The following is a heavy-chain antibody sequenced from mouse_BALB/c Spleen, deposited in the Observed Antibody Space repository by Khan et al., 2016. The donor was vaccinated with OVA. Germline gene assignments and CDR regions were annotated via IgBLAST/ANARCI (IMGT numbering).Heavy chain of an antibody. CDR1: GFSFSSYT. V-gene: IGHV5-6-4*01. Sequence: EVELVESGGGLVKPGGSLKLSCAASGFSFSSYTMSWVRQTPEKRLEWVATISSGSTYTYYPDSVKGRSTLSRDNATTTLYLQMSSLKSEDTAMYYCTRDGNYDHWYFDVWGAGTTVTVSS. CDR3: TRDGNYDHWYFDV. D-gene: IGHD2-1*01. J-gene: IGHJ1*01. CDR2: ISSGSTYT.